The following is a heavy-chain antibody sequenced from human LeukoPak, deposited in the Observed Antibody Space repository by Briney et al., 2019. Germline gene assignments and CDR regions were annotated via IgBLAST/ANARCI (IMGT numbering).Heavy chain of an antibody. D-gene: IGHD2-8*02. CDR1: GFPFTSGFTFSDYY. CDR2: ISSTSAYT. J-gene: IGHJ4*02. CDR3: ARGGTGAFDF. V-gene: IGHV3-11*06. Sequence: GGSLRLSCAASGFPFTSGFTFSDYYMSWIRQAPGKGLEWVSYISSTSAYTNYADSVKGRFTTSRDNANNSLYLQMNGLRAEDTAIYYCARGGTGAFDFWGQGTLVTVSS.